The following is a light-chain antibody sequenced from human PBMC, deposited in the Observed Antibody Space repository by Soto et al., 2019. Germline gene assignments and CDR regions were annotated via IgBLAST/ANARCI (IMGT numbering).Light chain of an antibody. V-gene: IGLV2-23*02. CDR1: SSNVGSYKL. Sequence: QSALTQPASVSGSPGQSITISCTGTSSNVGSYKLVSWYQQHPGTAPKLMIFEVNKRSSGVYNRFSGSKSGTTASLTISGLKVEDEADYYCCSSGGITTYVFGTGTKLTVL. J-gene: IGLJ1*01. CDR3: CSSGGITTYV. CDR2: EVN.